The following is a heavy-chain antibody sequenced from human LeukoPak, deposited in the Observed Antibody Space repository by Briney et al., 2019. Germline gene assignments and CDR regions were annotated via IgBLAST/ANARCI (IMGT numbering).Heavy chain of an antibody. J-gene: IGHJ4*02. CDR2: ISAYNGNT. CDR1: GYTFTSYG. D-gene: IGHD6-13*01. V-gene: IGHV1-18*01. Sequence: VASVKVSCKASGYTFTSYGISWVRQAPGQGLEWMGWISAYNGNTNYAQELQGRVTMTTDTSTSTAYMDLRSLRSDDTAVYYCARDVKRQQLVLGYWGQGTLVTVSS. CDR3: ARDVKRQQLVLGY.